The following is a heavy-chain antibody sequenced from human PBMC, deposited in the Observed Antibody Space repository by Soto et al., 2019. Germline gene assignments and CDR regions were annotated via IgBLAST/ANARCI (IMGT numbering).Heavy chain of an antibody. V-gene: IGHV4-34*01. CDR3: ARAGGLGAVAVDY. D-gene: IGHD6-19*01. CDR1: GGSITSITNHY. Sequence: SETLSLTCTVSGGSITSITNHYCSWIRQPPGKGLEWIGEINNSGSTNYNPSLEGRATISVDTSKNQFSLTLSSVTAADTAVYYCARAGGLGAVAVDYWGQGTLVTVSS. J-gene: IGHJ4*02. CDR2: INNSGST.